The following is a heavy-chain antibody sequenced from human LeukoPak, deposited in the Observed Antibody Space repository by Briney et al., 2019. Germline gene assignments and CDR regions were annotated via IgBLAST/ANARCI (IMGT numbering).Heavy chain of an antibody. CDR1: GFTFSDYY. D-gene: IGHD2-8*01. J-gene: IGHJ4*02. CDR3: ARDLGYCTNGVCHTRFDY. Sequence: PGGSLRLSCAASGFTFSDYYMSWIRQAPGKGLEWLSYISSSGRTAYYAGSVKGRFTISRDNAKNSLYLQMNSLRVEDTAVYYCARDLGYCTNGVCHTRFDYWGQGTLVAVSS. CDR2: ISSSGRTA. V-gene: IGHV3-11*01.